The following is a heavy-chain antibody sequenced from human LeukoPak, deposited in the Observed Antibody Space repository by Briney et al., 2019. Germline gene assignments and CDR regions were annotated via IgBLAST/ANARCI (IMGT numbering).Heavy chain of an antibody. CDR3: AKGSSGYFLDL. Sequence: GGSLRLSCAASGFIFNNYGLVWVRQAPGKGLEWVSAISNDGGGTTYADFVKGRFTISRDNSKNTLFLQMNSLRADDTALYYCAKGSSGYFLDLWGQGALVTVSS. J-gene: IGHJ5*02. CDR1: GFIFNNYG. D-gene: IGHD3-22*01. V-gene: IGHV3-23*01. CDR2: ISNDGGGT.